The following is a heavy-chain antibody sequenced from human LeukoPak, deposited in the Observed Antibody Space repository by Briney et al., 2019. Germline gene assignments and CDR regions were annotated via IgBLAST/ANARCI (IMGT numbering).Heavy chain of an antibody. Sequence: SETLSLTCTVSGVSITTYYWSWVRQPPGKGLEWIGYIYHSGSTNYNPSLKSRVTISVDTSKNEFSLKLTSVTAADTAVYYCAREANYYGSGSYFEGTFDYWGQGSLVTVSS. D-gene: IGHD3-10*01. CDR1: GVSITTYY. J-gene: IGHJ4*02. V-gene: IGHV4-59*13. CDR2: IYHSGST. CDR3: AREANYYGSGSYFEGTFDY.